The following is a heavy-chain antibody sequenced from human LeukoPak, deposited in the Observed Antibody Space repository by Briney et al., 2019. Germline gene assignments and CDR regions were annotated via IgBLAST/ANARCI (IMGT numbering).Heavy chain of an antibody. Sequence: PGGSLRLSCAASGFTFSSYGMHWVRQAPGKGLEWVAVISYDGSNKYYADSVKDRFTISRDNSKNTLYLQMNSLRAEDTAVYYCAKHGSGSYYRYWGQGTLVTVSS. CDR3: AKHGSGSYYRY. D-gene: IGHD3-10*01. CDR1: GFTFSSYG. V-gene: IGHV3-30*18. CDR2: ISYDGSNK. J-gene: IGHJ4*02.